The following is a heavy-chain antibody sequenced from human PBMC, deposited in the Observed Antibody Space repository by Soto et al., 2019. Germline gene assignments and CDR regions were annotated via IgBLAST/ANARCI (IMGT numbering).Heavy chain of an antibody. V-gene: IGHV1-3*01. CDR1: WYTISCHA. Sequence: ASLNLSGKTSWYTISCHAIRWVRQTNGQELEWMGWINGGNGYAKYSQNFQDRVTLTRDASASTTYMELSSLRSEDTAIFYCARATYTSGGSPTFAMDVWGQGTTVTVSS. D-gene: IGHD3-10*01. J-gene: IGHJ6*01. CDR2: INGGNGYA. CDR3: ARATYTSGGSPTFAMDV.